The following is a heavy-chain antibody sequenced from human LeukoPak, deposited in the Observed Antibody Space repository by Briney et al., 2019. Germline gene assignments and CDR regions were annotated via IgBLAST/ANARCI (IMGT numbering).Heavy chain of an antibody. CDR1: GFTFSSYG. CDR3: AKALSYYYDSSGSYDAFDI. J-gene: IGHJ3*02. V-gene: IGHV3-33*06. Sequence: GGSLRLSCAVSGFTFSSYGMHWVRQAPGKGLEWVAVIWYDGSNKYYADSVKGRFTISRDNSKNTLYLQMNSLRAEDTAVYYCAKALSYYYDSSGSYDAFDIWGQGTMVTVSS. CDR2: IWYDGSNK. D-gene: IGHD3-22*01.